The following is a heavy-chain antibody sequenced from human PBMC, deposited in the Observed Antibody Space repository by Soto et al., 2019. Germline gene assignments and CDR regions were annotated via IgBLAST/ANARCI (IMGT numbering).Heavy chain of an antibody. CDR2: IYYSGST. J-gene: IGHJ4*02. CDR1: GGSISSYY. V-gene: IGHV4-59*01. D-gene: IGHD1-26*01. CDR3: ARERSGSYSDY. Sequence: QVQLQESGPGLVKPSETLYLTCTVSGGSISSYYWSWIRQPPGKGLEWIGYIYYSGSTNYNPSLKSRVTISVDTSKNQFSLKLSSVTAADTAVYYCARERSGSYSDYWGQGTLVTVSS.